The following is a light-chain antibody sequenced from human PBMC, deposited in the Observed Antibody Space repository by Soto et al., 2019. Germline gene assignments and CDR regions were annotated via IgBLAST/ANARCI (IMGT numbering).Light chain of an antibody. CDR2: KAS. CDR1: QDINIY. Sequence: DIQMTQSPSSLFASVGDRVTITCQATQDINIYLNWYQQKPGKAPKLLIYKASSLESGVPSRFSGSGSGTEFTLTISSLEPDDFATYYCQQYNGYGRFGQGTKVE. V-gene: IGKV1-5*03. J-gene: IGKJ1*01. CDR3: QQYNGYGR.